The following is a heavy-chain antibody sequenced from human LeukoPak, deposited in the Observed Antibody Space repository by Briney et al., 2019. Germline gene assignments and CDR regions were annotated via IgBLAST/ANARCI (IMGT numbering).Heavy chain of an antibody. CDR2: IYPCDSDT. Sequence: GESLKISCKGSGYSFTSYWIGWVRQMPGKGLEWMGIIYPCDSDTRYSPSFQGQVTISADKSISTAYLQWSGLKASDTAMYYCARTGWELTLGPGGYWYFDLWGRGTLVTVSS. V-gene: IGHV5-51*01. CDR3: ARTGWELTLGPGGYWYFDL. CDR1: GYSFTSYW. J-gene: IGHJ2*01. D-gene: IGHD1-26*01.